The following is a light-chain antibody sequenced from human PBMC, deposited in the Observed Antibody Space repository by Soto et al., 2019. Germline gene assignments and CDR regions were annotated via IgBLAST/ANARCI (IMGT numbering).Light chain of an antibody. CDR1: QSVSST. CDR3: QQYNNWPPT. J-gene: IGKJ5*01. CDR2: GAS. Sequence: EIVMTQSPATLSVSPGERATISCRASQSVSSTLAWYQQKPGQAPRLLIYGASTRATGISARFSGSRSGTEFTLTISSLLSEDFAVYYCQQYNNWPPTFGQGTRLEIK. V-gene: IGKV3-15*01.